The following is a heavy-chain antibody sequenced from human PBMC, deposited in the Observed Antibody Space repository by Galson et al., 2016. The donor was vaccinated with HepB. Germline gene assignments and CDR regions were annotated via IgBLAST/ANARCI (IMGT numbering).Heavy chain of an antibody. CDR1: GFTFSDYY. D-gene: IGHD3-3*01. CDR2: ISSSRSYT. Sequence: SLRLSCAASGFTFSDYYMSWIRQAPGKGLEWVSYISSSRSYTKNADSVKGRFTISRDNAKNSLYLQMNSLRAEDTAVYYCARGQKGNYDFWTGGITGYYFDSWGQGTLVTVSS. V-gene: IGHV3-11*05. J-gene: IGHJ4*02. CDR3: ARGQKGNYDFWTGGITGYYFDS.